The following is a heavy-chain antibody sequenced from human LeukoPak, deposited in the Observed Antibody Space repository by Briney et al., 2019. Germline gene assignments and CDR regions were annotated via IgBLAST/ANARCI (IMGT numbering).Heavy chain of an antibody. D-gene: IGHD6-13*01. J-gene: IGHJ4*02. V-gene: IGHV4-59*12. CDR1: GGSISSYY. CDR2: ISYSGST. Sequence: PSETLSLICTVSGGSISSYYWSWIRQPPGKGLEWIGYISYSGSTNYNPSLKSRVTISVDTSKNQFSLKLSSVTAADTAVYYCARGNSSSWYFDYWGQGTLVTVSS. CDR3: ARGNSSSWYFDY.